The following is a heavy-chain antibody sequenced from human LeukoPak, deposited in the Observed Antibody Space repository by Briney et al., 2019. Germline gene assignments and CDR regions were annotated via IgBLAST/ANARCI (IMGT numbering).Heavy chain of an antibody. CDR2: INHSGST. CDR1: GGSFSGYY. Sequence: SETLSLTCAVYGGSFSGYYWSWIRQPPGKGLEWIGEINHSGSTNYNPSLKSRVTISVDTSKNQFSLKLSSVTAADTAVYYCARGRGRYSSPTDYWGQGTLVTVSS. V-gene: IGHV4-34*01. D-gene: IGHD6-13*01. CDR3: ARGRGRYSSPTDY. J-gene: IGHJ4*02.